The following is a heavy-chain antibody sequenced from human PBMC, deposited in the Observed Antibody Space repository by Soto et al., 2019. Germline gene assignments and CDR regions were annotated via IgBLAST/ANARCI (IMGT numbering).Heavy chain of an antibody. Sequence: QVQLVESGGGVVQPGRSLRLSCAASGFTFSSYGMHWVRQAPGKGLEWVAVIWYDGSNKYYADSVKGRFTISRDNSKTTLDLQMYSLRAVDTAVYYCASEYCSGGRCYYYGIDVWGQGTMVTVSS. CDR1: GFTFSSYG. CDR2: IWYDGSNK. D-gene: IGHD2-15*01. V-gene: IGHV3-33*01. CDR3: ASEYCSGGRCYYYGIDV. J-gene: IGHJ6*02.